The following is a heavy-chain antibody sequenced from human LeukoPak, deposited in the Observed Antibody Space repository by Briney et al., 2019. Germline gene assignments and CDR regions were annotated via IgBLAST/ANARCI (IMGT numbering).Heavy chain of an antibody. CDR1: GFXVSSNY. CDR2: IYSGGST. V-gene: IGHV3-66*01. D-gene: IGHD3-10*01. CDR3: ARDHSYYGSGSYFDY. Sequence: GGSLRLSCAASGFXVSSNYISWVRQAPGKGREWVSGIYSGGSTYYADSVKGRFTISRDNSKNTLYLQMNSLRAEDTAVYYCARDHSYYGSGSYFDYWGQGTLVTVSS. J-gene: IGHJ4*02.